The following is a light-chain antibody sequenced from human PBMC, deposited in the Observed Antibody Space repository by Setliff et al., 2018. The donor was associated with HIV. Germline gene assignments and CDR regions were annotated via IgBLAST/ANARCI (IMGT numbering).Light chain of an antibody. CDR3: QVWDSGSDHVV. V-gene: IGLV3-21*04. J-gene: IGLJ3*02. CDR1: NIGSKS. Sequence: SYELTQPPSVSVAPGNTARITCGANNIGSKSVHWYQQTPGQAPVLVIYYDSDRPSGIPERFSGSNSGNTATLTIPRVEAGDEADYSCQVWDSGSDHVVFGGGTKVTVL. CDR2: YDS.